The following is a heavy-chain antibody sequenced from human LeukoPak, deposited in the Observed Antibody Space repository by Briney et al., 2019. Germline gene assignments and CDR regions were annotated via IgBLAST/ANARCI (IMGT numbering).Heavy chain of an antibody. CDR3: APTPEAYSSNWNV. V-gene: IGHV1-2*02. J-gene: IGHJ4*02. Sequence: ASVKVSCKASGYTFTDDYMHWVRQAPGQGLEWMGWINPNSGFTNYAQEFQGRVTMTRDTSISTAYMEVRRLRSDDTAVYYCAPTPEAYSSNWNVWGQGTLVTVSS. CDR2: INPNSGFT. D-gene: IGHD6-13*01. CDR1: GYTFTDDY.